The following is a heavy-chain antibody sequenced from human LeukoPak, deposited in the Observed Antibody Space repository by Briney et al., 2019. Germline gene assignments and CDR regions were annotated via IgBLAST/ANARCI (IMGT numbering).Heavy chain of an antibody. V-gene: IGHV5-51*01. CDR2: IYPCDSDT. Sequence: GESLKISCKGSGYSLTSYWIGWVRQMPGKSLEWMGLIYPCDSDTRYSPSFQGQVTISADKYISTAYLQWSSLKASDTAMYYCARQWHCSGGSCHFDYWGQGTLVTVSS. D-gene: IGHD2-15*01. J-gene: IGHJ4*02. CDR3: ARQWHCSGGSCHFDY. CDR1: GYSLTSYW.